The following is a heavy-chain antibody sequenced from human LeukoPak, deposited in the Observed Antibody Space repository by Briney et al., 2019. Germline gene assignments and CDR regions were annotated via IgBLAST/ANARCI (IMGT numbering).Heavy chain of an antibody. CDR3: ARRAGAYSHPYDY. V-gene: IGHV3-53*01. CDR2: IYSGTT. J-gene: IGHJ4*02. CDR1: GFTVSSNS. D-gene: IGHD4/OR15-4a*01. Sequence: QPGGSLRLSCTVSGFTVSSNSMSWVRQAPGKGLEWVSFIYSGTTHYSDSVEGRFTISRDNSKNTLYLQMNSLRAEDTAVYYCARRAGAYSHPYDYWGQGTLVTVSS.